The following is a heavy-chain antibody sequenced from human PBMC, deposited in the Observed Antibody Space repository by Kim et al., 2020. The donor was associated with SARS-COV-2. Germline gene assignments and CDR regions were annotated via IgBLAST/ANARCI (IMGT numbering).Heavy chain of an antibody. CDR1: GYTFTSYA. D-gene: IGHD3-9*01. J-gene: IGHJ6*02. CDR3: ASSQTEEYDILTGYYAYYYYYGMDV. Sequence: ASVKVSCKASGYTFTSYAMNWVRQAPGQGLEWMGWINTNTGNPTYAQGFTGRFVFSLDTSVSTAYLQISSLKAEDTAVYYCASSQTEEYDILTGYYAYYYYYGMDVWGQWTTVTVSS. CDR2: INTNTGNP. V-gene: IGHV7-4-1*02.